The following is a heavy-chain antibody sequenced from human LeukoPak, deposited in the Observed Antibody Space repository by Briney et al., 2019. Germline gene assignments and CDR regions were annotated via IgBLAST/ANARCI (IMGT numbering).Heavy chain of an antibody. V-gene: IGHV4-59*01. CDR1: GGSISSYY. CDR2: IYYSGST. Sequence: SETLSLTCTVFGGSISSYYWSWIRQPPGKGLEGIGYIYYSGSTNYNPSLKSRVTISVDTSKNQFSLKLSSVTAADTAVYYCARWPGVAATLYGMDVWGQGTTVTVSS. J-gene: IGHJ6*02. CDR3: ARWPGVAATLYGMDV. D-gene: IGHD2-15*01.